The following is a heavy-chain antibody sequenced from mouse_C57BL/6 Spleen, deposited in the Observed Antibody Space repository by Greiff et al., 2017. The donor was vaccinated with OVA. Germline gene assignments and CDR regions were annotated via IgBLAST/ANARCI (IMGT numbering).Heavy chain of an antibody. CDR1: GYTLTSYW. J-gene: IGHJ2*01. CDR2: IYPGSGST. Sequence: QVQLQQPGAELVKPGASVKMSCKASGYTLTSYWITWVKQRPGQGLEWIGDIYPGSGSTNYNEKFKSKATLTVDTSSSTAYMQLSSLTSEDSAVYYCARKGVYYDYDYWGQGTTLTVSS. CDR3: ARKGVYYDYDY. D-gene: IGHD2-4*01. V-gene: IGHV1-55*01.